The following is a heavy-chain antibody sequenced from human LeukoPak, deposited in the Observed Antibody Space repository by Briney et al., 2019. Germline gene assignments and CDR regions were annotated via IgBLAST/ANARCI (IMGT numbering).Heavy chain of an antibody. CDR3: ARHRAAGGSYYYGADV. V-gene: IGHV5-51*01. D-gene: IGHD6-13*01. CDR2: INPGDSDT. Sequence: GESLKISCKGSGYTFRNYWIAWVRRMPGKGLEWMGIINPGDSDTRYSPSFQGQVTISADESTTTAYLQWSSLKASDTAMYYCARHRAAGGSYYYGADVWGQGTTVTVSS. J-gene: IGHJ6*02. CDR1: GYTFRNYW.